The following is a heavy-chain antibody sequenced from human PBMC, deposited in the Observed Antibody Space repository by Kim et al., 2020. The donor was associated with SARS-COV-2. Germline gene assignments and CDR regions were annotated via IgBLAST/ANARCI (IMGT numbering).Heavy chain of an antibody. Sequence: GGSLRLSCAASGFTFSSYEMNWVRQAPGKGLEWVSYISSSGSTIYYADSVKGRFTISRDNAKNSLYLQMNSLRAEDTAVYYCAREGTGYSYGYGYNWFDPWGQGTLVTVSS. CDR3: AREGTGYSYGYGYNWFDP. V-gene: IGHV3-48*03. J-gene: IGHJ5*02. CDR2: ISSSGSTI. D-gene: IGHD5-18*01. CDR1: GFTFSSYE.